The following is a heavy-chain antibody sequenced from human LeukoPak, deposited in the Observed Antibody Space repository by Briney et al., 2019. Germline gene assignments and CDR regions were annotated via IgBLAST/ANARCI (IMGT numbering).Heavy chain of an antibody. CDR1: GFSFCHYS. CDR3: AKTTTGYSSGRSPGWPADL. J-gene: IGHJ5*02. CDR2: NRSGGEI. D-gene: IGHD6-19*01. V-gene: IGHV3-23*01. Sequence: GSLRLSCAAAGFSFCHYSMGWGRQAPTRGAGWGSRNRSGGEIFYADSVKGRFTLSRDNSKNTVYLQMNSLRAEDTALYYCAKTTTGYSSGRSPGWPADLWGQGTLVTVSS.